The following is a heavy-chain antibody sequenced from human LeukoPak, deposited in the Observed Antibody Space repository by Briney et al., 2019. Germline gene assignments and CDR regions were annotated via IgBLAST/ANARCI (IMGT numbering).Heavy chain of an antibody. CDR1: GGSFSGYY. CDR2: INHSGST. J-gene: IGHJ4*02. CDR3: ARANLAVAGNFDY. Sequence: SETLSLTCAVYGGSFSGYYWSWIRQPPGKGQEWIGEINHSGSTNYNPSLKSRVTISVDTSKNQFSLKLSSVTAADTAVYYCARANLAVAGNFDYWGQGTLVTVSS. V-gene: IGHV4-34*01. D-gene: IGHD6-19*01.